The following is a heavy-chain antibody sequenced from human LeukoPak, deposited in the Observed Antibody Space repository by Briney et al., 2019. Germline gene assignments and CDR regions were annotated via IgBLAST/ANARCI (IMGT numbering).Heavy chain of an antibody. V-gene: IGHV3-23*01. J-gene: IGHJ4*02. Sequence: GGSLRLSCAASGFTFSTYAMSWVRQAPGKGLEWVSGLSGSGSSAYYADSVKGRFTISRDTSKSTLYLQLNSLRAEDTAIYYCAKGIDSTGYYPFDYWGQGTLVTVSS. CDR1: GFTFSTYA. CDR3: AKGIDSTGYYPFDY. CDR2: LSGSGSSA. D-gene: IGHD3-22*01.